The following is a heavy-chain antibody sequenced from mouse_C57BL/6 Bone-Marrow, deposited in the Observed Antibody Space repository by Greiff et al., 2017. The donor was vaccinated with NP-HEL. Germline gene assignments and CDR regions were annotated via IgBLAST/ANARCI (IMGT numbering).Heavy chain of an antibody. Sequence: VQLQQSGAELVRPGASVTLSCKASGYTFTAYEMHWVKQTPVHGLEWIGAIDPETGGTAYNQKFKGKAILTADKSSSTAYMELRSLTSEDSALYYCTRPAQATRFAYWGQGTLVTVSA. CDR2: IDPETGGT. D-gene: IGHD3-2*02. J-gene: IGHJ3*01. CDR3: TRPAQATRFAY. CDR1: GYTFTAYE. V-gene: IGHV1-15*01.